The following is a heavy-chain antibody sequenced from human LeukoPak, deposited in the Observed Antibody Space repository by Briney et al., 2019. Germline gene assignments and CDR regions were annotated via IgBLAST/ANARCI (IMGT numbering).Heavy chain of an antibody. Sequence: ASVKVSCKASGRTFSSYAISWVRQAPGQGLEWMGRIIPIFGTANYAQKFQGRVTITTDESTSTAYMELSSLRSEDTAVYYCAIRSNCSGGSCYALDFDYWGQGTLVTVSS. CDR3: AIRSNCSGGSCYALDFDY. J-gene: IGHJ4*02. CDR1: GRTFSSYA. D-gene: IGHD2-15*01. CDR2: IIPIFGTA. V-gene: IGHV1-69*05.